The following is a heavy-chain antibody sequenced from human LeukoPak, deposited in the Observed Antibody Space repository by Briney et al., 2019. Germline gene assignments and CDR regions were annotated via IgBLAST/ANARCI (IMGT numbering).Heavy chain of an antibody. D-gene: IGHD3-10*01. V-gene: IGHV1-8*03. J-gene: IGHJ4*02. CDR2: MKANSGHT. Sequence: ASVKVSCKASGYSFTTYDVNWVRQATGQGLEWMGWMKANSGHTGYAQKFQGRVTITRNTTTSTAYMELSSLRSEDTAVYYCLRSQRITMVRAVIDYRFDFWGQGTLVTVSS. CDR3: LRSQRITMVRAVIDYRFDF. CDR1: GYSFTTYD.